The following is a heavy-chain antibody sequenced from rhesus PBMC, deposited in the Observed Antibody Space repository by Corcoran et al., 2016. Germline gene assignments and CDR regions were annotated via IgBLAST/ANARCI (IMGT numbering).Heavy chain of an antibody. J-gene: IGHJ4*01. D-gene: IGHD1-44*02. CDR2: IIPLVGIT. CDR1: GFTFGSYA. CDR3: ATGLGWELQDY. V-gene: IGHV1-198*02. Sequence: QVQLVQSGAEVKKPGASVKVSCKASGFTFGSYAINWVRKAPGQWLEWMGVIIPLVGITNYAEKCQDRVTITADTSTDVAYMELSSLRSEDTAVYYCATGLGWELQDYWGQGVLVTVSS.